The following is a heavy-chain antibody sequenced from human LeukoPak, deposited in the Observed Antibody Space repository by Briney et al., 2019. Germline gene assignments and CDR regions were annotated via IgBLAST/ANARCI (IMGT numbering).Heavy chain of an antibody. CDR3: ARVFLLRAMDV. Sequence: GGSLRLSCAASGFTFSTYWMIWVRQAPGKGLEWVANIKQDGSERYYVDSVKGRFTVSRDNAKNSLYLQMNSLRGDDTAVYYCARVFLLRAMDVWGKGTTVTVSS. CDR2: IKQDGSER. V-gene: IGHV3-7*01. D-gene: IGHD2-15*01. CDR1: GFTFSTYW. J-gene: IGHJ6*03.